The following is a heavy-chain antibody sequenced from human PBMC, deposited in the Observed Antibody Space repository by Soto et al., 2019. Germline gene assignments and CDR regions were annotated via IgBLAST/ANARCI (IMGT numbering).Heavy chain of an antibody. CDR2: INPSGGST. D-gene: IGHD2-15*01. CDR1: GYTFTSYY. Sequence: GAXVKVSCKASGYTFTSYYMHWVRQAPGQGLEWMGIINPSGGSTSYAQKFQGRVTMTRDTSTSTVYMELSSLRSEDTAVYYCARDLCSGGSCYPNWFDPWGQGTLVTVSS. V-gene: IGHV1-46*03. CDR3: ARDLCSGGSCYPNWFDP. J-gene: IGHJ5*02.